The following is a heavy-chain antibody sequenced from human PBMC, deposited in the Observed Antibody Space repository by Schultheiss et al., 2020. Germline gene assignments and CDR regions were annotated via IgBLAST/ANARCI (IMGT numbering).Heavy chain of an antibody. CDR1: GLSFSNFG. V-gene: IGHV3-30*18. D-gene: IGHD1-26*01. Sequence: GGSLRLSCAGFGLSFSNFGMNWVRQAPGKGLEWVAVISYDGSNKYYADSVKGRFTISRDNSKNTLYLQMNSLRAEDTAVYYCAKDAGRIYYYYGMDVWGQGTTVTVSS. CDR2: ISYDGSNK. J-gene: IGHJ6*02. CDR3: AKDAGRIYYYYGMDV.